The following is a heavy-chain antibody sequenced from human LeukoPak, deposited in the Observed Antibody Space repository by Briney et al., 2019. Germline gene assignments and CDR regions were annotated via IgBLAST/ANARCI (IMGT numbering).Heavy chain of an antibody. Sequence: GSLRLSCAASGFTFSSYTMNWVRQAPGKGLEWVSSFSSSSNDIYYADSVKGRFTISRDNSKNTLYLQMNSLRAEDTAVYYCAKTLGSSWTGFYYYMDVWGKGTTVTISS. CDR2: FSSSSNDI. D-gene: IGHD6-13*01. V-gene: IGHV3-21*04. J-gene: IGHJ6*03. CDR3: AKTLGSSWTGFYYYMDV. CDR1: GFTFSSYT.